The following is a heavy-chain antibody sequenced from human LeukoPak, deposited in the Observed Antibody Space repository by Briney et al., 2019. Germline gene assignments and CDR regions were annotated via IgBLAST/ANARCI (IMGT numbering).Heavy chain of an antibody. CDR1: GFTFSSYG. J-gene: IGHJ4*02. CDR2: ISGSGGST. D-gene: IGHD4-17*01. Sequence: GGTLRLSCAASGFTFSSYGMSWVRQAPGKGLAWVSAISGSGGSTYYADSVKGRFTISRDNSKNTLYLQMNSLRAEDTAVYYCAKSADYGDYDTKFDYWGQGTLVTVSS. CDR3: AKSADYGDYDTKFDY. V-gene: IGHV3-23*01.